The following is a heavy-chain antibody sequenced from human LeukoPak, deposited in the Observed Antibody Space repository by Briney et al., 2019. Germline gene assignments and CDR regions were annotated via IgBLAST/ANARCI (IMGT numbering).Heavy chain of an antibody. J-gene: IGHJ5*02. V-gene: IGHV4-59*01. CDR3: ARGGYYGSGNDFRFDP. CDR2: IYYSGST. D-gene: IGHD3-10*01. Sequence: SETLSLTCTVSGGSISHYYWSWIRQPPGKGLEWIGYIYYSGSTNCKPSLKSRVTISVDTSKNQFSLKLSSVTAADTAVYYCARGGYYGSGNDFRFDPWGQGTLVTVSS. CDR1: GGSISHYY.